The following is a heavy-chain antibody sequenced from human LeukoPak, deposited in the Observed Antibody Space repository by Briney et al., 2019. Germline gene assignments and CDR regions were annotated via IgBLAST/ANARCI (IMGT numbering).Heavy chain of an antibody. J-gene: IGHJ4*02. Sequence: SQTLSLTCAISGDSVSSNSAAWNWIRQSPSRGLEWLGKTYYRSKWYTYYAASVKSRIAINRDTSKNQFSLQLNSVTPEDTAVYYCARSTGPIDYWGQGTLVTVSS. CDR2: TYYRSKWYT. V-gene: IGHV6-1*01. CDR1: GDSVSSNSAA. D-gene: IGHD1-1*01. CDR3: ARSTGPIDY.